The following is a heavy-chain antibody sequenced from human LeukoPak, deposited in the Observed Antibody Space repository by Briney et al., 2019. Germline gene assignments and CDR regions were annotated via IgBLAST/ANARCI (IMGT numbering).Heavy chain of an antibody. CDR3: AKVRLYCSGGSSCYYHPFDY. D-gene: IGHD2-15*01. J-gene: IGHJ4*02. CDR2: ISWNSGTI. V-gene: IGHV3-9*01. Sequence: PGGSLRLSCAGSGFIFNNYDMHWVRQPPGKGLEWVSGISWNSGTIDYADSVRGRFTISRDNAKNSLYLQMNSLRAEDTAVYYCAKVRLYCSGGSSCYYHPFDYWGQGTLVTVSS. CDR1: GFIFNNYD.